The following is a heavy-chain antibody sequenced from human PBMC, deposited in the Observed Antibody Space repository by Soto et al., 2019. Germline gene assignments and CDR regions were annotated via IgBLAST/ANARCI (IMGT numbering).Heavy chain of an antibody. CDR3: ARAGDGYSGYDDAFDI. D-gene: IGHD5-12*01. Sequence: ASVKVSCKASGYTFTSYAMHWVRQAPGQRLEWMGWINAGNGNTKYSQKFQGRVTITRDTSASTAYMELSSLRSEDTAVYYCARAGDGYSGYDDAFDIWGQGTMVTVSS. V-gene: IGHV1-3*01. CDR1: GYTFTSYA. J-gene: IGHJ3*02. CDR2: INAGNGNT.